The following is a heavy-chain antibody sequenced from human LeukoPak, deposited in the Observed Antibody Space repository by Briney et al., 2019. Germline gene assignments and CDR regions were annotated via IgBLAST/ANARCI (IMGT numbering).Heavy chain of an antibody. V-gene: IGHV3-7*03. CDR3: AKSSSSWRYFDY. J-gene: IGHJ4*02. CDR1: GFTFSSYW. CDR2: IKQDGSEK. D-gene: IGHD6-13*01. Sequence: GGSLRLSCAASGFTFSSYWMSWVRQGPGKGLEWVANIKQDGSEKYYVDAVKGRFTISRDNAKNSLYLQMNSLRAEDTAVYYCAKSSSSWRYFDYWGQGTLVTVSS.